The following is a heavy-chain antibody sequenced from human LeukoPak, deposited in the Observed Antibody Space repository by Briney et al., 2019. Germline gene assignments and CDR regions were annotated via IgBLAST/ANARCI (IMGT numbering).Heavy chain of an antibody. CDR2: INHSGST. Sequence: SETLSLTCAVYGGSFSGYYWSWIRQPPGKGLGWIGEINHSGSTNYNPSLKSRVTISVDTSKNQFSLKLSSVTAADTAVYYCARGNSGYDFWGQGTLVTVSS. D-gene: IGHD5-12*01. V-gene: IGHV4-34*01. J-gene: IGHJ4*02. CDR1: GGSFSGYY. CDR3: ARGNSGYDF.